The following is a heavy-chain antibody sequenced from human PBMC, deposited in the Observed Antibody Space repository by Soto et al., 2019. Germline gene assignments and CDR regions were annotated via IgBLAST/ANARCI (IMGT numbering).Heavy chain of an antibody. V-gene: IGHV1-46*01. CDR2: INPSGGST. Sequence: ASVKVSCKASGYTFTSYYMLWVRQAPGQGLEWMGIINPSGGSTSYAQKFQGRVTMTRDTSTSTVYMELSSLRSEDTAVYYCARDFRRLRLGELSLLGGDLYNWFDPWGQGTLVTVSS. CDR1: GYTFTSYY. CDR3: ARDFRRLRLGELSLLGGDLYNWFDP. D-gene: IGHD3-16*02. J-gene: IGHJ5*02.